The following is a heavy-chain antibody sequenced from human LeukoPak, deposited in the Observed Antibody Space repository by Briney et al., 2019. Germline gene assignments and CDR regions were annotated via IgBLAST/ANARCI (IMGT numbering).Heavy chain of an antibody. D-gene: IGHD2-15*01. CDR2: INPNSGGT. Sequence: GASVKVSCKASGYTFTGYYMHWVRQAPGQGLEWMGWINPNSGGTNYAQKFQGRVTMTRDTSISTAYMELSRLRSDDTAVYYCAPSLQCSGGSCYQNCGQGTLVTVSS. J-gene: IGHJ4*02. CDR3: APSLQCSGGSCYQN. CDR1: GYTFTGYY. V-gene: IGHV1-2*02.